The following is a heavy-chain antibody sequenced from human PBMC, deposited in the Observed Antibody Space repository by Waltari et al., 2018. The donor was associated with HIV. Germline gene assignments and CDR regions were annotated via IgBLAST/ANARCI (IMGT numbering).Heavy chain of an antibody. Sequence: EVQLVESGGGLVQPGGSLRLSCSASGFTFSSYWMHWVRQAPGKGLVWVSGINRDGSTIRYADSVKGRFTISRDNAKNTLYLQMNSLRAEDTALYYCARGLYYSMDVWGQGTTVTVSS. CDR2: INRDGSTI. J-gene: IGHJ6*02. CDR3: ARGLYYSMDV. CDR1: GFTFSSYW. D-gene: IGHD3-10*01. V-gene: IGHV3-74*01.